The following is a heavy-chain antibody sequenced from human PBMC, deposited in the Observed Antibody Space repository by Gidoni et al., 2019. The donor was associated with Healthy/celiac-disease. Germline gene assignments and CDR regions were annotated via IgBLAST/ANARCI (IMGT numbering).Heavy chain of an antibody. CDR3: AALNWNQDY. J-gene: IGHJ4*02. V-gene: IGHV3-9*01. CDR2: ISLNSGSI. D-gene: IGHD1-1*01. CDR1: GFTFADYA. Sequence: EVQLVESGGGLVQLGRSLRISCAASGFTFADYAMHWVRPGPGKGLEWVSGISLNSGSIGYGDFVKGRFTISRNNDKNSLYLQMNSLRAEDTALYYCAALNWNQDYWGQGTLVTVSS.